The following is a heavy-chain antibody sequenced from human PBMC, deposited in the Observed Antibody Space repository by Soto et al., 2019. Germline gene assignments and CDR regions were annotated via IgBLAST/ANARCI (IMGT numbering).Heavy chain of an antibody. V-gene: IGHV5-51*01. Sequence: GESLKISCQGSGYIFTTYWIGWVRQMPGKGLEWMGIIYPTDSDTRYSPSFQGQVTISADKSITTAYLQWSSLRSEDTAVYYCAREDKNSNPLEYYGMDVWGQGTTVTVSS. D-gene: IGHD4-4*01. CDR2: IYPTDSDT. CDR1: GYIFTTYW. CDR3: AREDKNSNPLEYYGMDV. J-gene: IGHJ6*02.